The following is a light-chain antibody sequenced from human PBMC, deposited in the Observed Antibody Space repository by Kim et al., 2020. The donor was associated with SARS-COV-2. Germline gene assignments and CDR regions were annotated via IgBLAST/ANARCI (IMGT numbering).Light chain of an antibody. J-gene: IGLJ2*01. CDR2: DVS. CDR3: SSYTSGSTL. Sequence: QSALTQPASVSGSPGQPITISCTGTHTDIGAYNYVSWYQQHPGQAPRLLIYDVSNRPSGVSNRFSGSKSGNTASLAISGLQTEDEAHYYCSSYTSGSTLFGGGTKVTVL. CDR1: HTDIGAYNY. V-gene: IGLV2-14*03.